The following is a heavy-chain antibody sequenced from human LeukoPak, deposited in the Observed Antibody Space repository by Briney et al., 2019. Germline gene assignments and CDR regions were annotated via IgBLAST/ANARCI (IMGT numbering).Heavy chain of an antibody. CDR1: GYSFTSYW. Sequence: GESLKISCKASGYSFTSYWIGWVRQMPGKGLEWMVMIAPGDSDTRYSPSFQGQVTISADKSIGTAFLQWTSLKASDIAMYYCARVRYCSGGRCSQVDYWGQGTLVIVSP. D-gene: IGHD2-15*01. J-gene: IGHJ4*02. CDR2: IAPGDSDT. V-gene: IGHV5-51*01. CDR3: ARVRYCSGGRCSQVDY.